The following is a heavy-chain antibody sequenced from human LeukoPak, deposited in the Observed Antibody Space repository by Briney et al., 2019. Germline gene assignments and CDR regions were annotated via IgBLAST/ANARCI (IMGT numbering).Heavy chain of an antibody. D-gene: IGHD3-22*01. CDR1: GYTFTGYY. V-gene: IGHV1-2*02. CDR2: INPNSGGT. Sequence: GASVKVSCKASGYTFTGYYMHWVRQAPGQGLEWMGWINPNSGGTNYAQKFQGRVTMTRDTSISTAYMELSSLRSEDTAVYYCASPRRYYYDSSGYYYWGQGTLVTVSS. J-gene: IGHJ4*02. CDR3: ASPRRYYYDSSGYYY.